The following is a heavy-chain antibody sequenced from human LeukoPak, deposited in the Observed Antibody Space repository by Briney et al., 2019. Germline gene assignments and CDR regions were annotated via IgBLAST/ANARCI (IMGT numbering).Heavy chain of an antibody. CDR1: GYTLTELS. D-gene: IGHD2-21*02. Sequence: ASVKVSYKVSGYTLTELSMHWVRQAPGKGLEWMGGFDPEDGETIYAQKSQGRVTMTEDTSTDTAYMELSSLRSEDTAVYYCATPTRRPYCGGDCYSPLFDYWGQGTLVTVSS. J-gene: IGHJ4*02. CDR3: ATPTRRPYCGGDCYSPLFDY. CDR2: FDPEDGET. V-gene: IGHV1-24*01.